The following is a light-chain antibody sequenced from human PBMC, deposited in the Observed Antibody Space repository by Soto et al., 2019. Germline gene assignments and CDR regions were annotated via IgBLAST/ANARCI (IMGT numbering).Light chain of an antibody. V-gene: IGKV1-5*03. CDR1: QSISSW. CDR2: KAS. CDR3: QQYNDNWT. J-gene: IGKJ1*01. Sequence: DIQMTQSPSTLSASVGDRVTITCRASQSISSWLAWYQQKPGKAPKLLIYKASTLQSGVPSRFSGSGSGTEFTLAISSLQPDDSSTYYCQQYNDNWTFGRRTKVEIK.